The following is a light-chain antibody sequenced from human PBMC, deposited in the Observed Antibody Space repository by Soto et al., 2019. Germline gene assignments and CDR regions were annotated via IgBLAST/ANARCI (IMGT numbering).Light chain of an antibody. CDR2: EVN. Sequence: QSALTQPPSASGSPGQPVTISGPGTSSDVGGYNYVSWYQQHPGKAPKLMISEVNKRPSGVPDRFSGSKSGNTASLTVSGLQAEDEADYYCSSYAGGPYVFGTGTKVTVL. CDR3: SSYAGGPYV. CDR1: SSDVGGYNY. J-gene: IGLJ1*01. V-gene: IGLV2-8*01.